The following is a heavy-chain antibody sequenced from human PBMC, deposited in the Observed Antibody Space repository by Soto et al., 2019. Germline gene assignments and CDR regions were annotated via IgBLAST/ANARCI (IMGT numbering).Heavy chain of an antibody. CDR2: IKQDGSEK. Sequence: GGSLRLSCAAPGFTFSSYWMSWVRQAPGKGLEWVANIKQDGSEKYYVDSVKGRFTVSRDNSKNTLYLQMNTLRAEDTAVYYCATSLTVLMVYAAFGYWGQGTLVTVSS. CDR3: ATSLTVLMVYAAFGY. D-gene: IGHD2-8*01. J-gene: IGHJ4*02. CDR1: GFTFSSYW. V-gene: IGHV3-7*03.